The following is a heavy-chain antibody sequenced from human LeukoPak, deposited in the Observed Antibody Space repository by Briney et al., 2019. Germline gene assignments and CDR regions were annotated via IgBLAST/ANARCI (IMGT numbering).Heavy chain of an antibody. CDR2: IWYDGSNK. CDR3: AKDLRSGYYIRY. Sequence: GGSLRLSCAASGFTFSHYGMHWVRQAPGKGLQWAAIIWYDGSNKYYAESVMGRFTISRDNSKNTVYLQMNSLRAEDTAVYYCAKDLRSGYYIRYWGQGTLVTVSS. D-gene: IGHD3-22*01. J-gene: IGHJ4*02. V-gene: IGHV3-33*06. CDR1: GFTFSHYG.